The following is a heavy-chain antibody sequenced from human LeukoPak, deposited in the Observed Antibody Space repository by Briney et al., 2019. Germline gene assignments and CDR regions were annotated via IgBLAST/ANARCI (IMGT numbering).Heavy chain of an antibody. CDR1: GFTFSSYA. V-gene: IGHV3-30-3*01. CDR2: ISYDGSNK. CDR3: ARVPGYDSSGYFDY. J-gene: IGHJ4*02. Sequence: PGGSLRLSCAASGFTFSSYAMHWVRQAPGKGLEWVAVISYDGSNKYCADSVKGRFTISRDDSKNTLYLQMNSLRTEDTAVYYCARVPGYDSSGYFDYWGQGTLVTVSS. D-gene: IGHD3-22*01.